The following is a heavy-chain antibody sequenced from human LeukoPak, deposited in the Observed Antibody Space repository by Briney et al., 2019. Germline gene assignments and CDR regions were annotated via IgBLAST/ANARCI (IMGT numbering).Heavy chain of an antibody. CDR2: IYYSGST. J-gene: IGHJ4*02. Sequence: PSETLSLTCTVSGGSISSSSYYWGWIRQPPGKGLEWIGSIYYSGSTYYNPSLKSRVTISVDTSKNQFSLKLSSVTAADTAVYYCARYGDYEFFDYWGQGTLVTVSS. CDR1: GGSISSSSYY. CDR3: ARYGDYEFFDY. D-gene: IGHD4-17*01. V-gene: IGHV4-39*07.